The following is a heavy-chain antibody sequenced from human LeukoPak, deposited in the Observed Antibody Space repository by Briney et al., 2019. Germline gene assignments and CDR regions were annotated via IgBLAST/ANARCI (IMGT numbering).Heavy chain of an antibody. V-gene: IGHV3-23*01. CDR1: GVTFSSSA. Sequence: PGGSLRLSCAASGVTFSSSAMSWVRQTPGKGLEWVSAISGSGGSTYYAQTVRSRFTISRDNSKNTPYMQMYSLRAEDTALYYSAKDGGRAARLADYCGQRELGTVSP. CDR3: AKDGGRAARLADY. CDR2: ISGSGGST. D-gene: IGHD6-6*01. J-gene: IGHJ4*02.